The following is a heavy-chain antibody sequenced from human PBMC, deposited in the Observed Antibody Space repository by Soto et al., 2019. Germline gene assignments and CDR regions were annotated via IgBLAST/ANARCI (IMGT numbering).Heavy chain of an antibody. CDR1: GYSISSSNW. J-gene: IGHJ4*02. CDR3: ASRENHGPHDY. V-gene: IGHV4-28*01. CDR2: IYYSGTT. D-gene: IGHD1-26*01. Sequence: SETLSLTCAVSGYSISSSNWWGWIRQPPGKGLEWIGYIYYSGTTYYNPSLKSRVTMSVDTSKNQFSLKLTSVTAVDTAVYYYASRENHGPHDYWGQGTLVTVS.